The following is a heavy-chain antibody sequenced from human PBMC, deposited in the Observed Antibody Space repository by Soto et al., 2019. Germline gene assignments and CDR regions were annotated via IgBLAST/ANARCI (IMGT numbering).Heavy chain of an antibody. Sequence: EVQLLESGGGLVQPGESLRLSCAASGSTLSSYAMSWVRQAPGKGLEWVSSISGSGVSTYYADSVKGRFTISRDNSKDQLYLQMKRLRAEDTAVYYCSKESAHWSGAACLSYFSFPGMDFWGQGTTVTVAS. J-gene: IGHJ6*02. CDR1: GSTLSSYA. CDR2: ISGSGVST. V-gene: IGHV3-23*01. D-gene: IGHD3-3*01. CDR3: SKESAHWSGAACLSYFSFPGMDF.